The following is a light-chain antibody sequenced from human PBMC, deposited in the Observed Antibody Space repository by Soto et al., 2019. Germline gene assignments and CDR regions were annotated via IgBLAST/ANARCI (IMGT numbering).Light chain of an antibody. CDR3: QQSYSTPLT. J-gene: IGKJ4*01. V-gene: IGKV1-39*01. CDR2: ATS. Sequence: DIQITQSPSSLSASVGDRVTITCRASQSISSYLNWYQQKPGKAPKLLIYATSSLQSGVPSRFSSSGSGTDFTLTISSLQPEDFATYYWQQSYSTPLTFGGGTKVEIK. CDR1: QSISSY.